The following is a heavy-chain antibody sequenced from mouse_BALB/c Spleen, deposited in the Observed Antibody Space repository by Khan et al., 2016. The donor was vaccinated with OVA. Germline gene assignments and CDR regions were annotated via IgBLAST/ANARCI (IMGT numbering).Heavy chain of an antibody. CDR3: ARENYCGRSCYAMDY. J-gene: IGHJ4*01. D-gene: IGHD1-1*01. V-gene: IGHV1S41*01. Sequence: DLVKPGTSVKLYCKASGYTFTSYWINWIKQRPGQGLEWIGRIGPGSSNTYYNEMFKGKAALTLDTSSSTAYIQLSSLSSADSAVYCGARENYCGRSCYAMDYWGQGTSVTVSS. CDR2: IGPGSSNT. CDR1: GYTFTSYW.